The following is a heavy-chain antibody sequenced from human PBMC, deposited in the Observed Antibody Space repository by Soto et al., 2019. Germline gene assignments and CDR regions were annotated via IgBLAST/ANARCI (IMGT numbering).Heavy chain of an antibody. V-gene: IGHV1-18*04. D-gene: IGHD1-1*01. CDR3: ARDFASGTTHFDF. CDR2: ISAYNGNT. CDR1: GYTFSSYG. J-gene: IGHJ4*02. Sequence: QVQLVQSGAEVKKPGASVKVSCKATGYTFSSYGISWVRQAPGQGLEWMGWISAYNGNTDYAQKVRGRVTMTTDTSTSTAYMELRSLRSDDTAVYYCARDFASGTTHFDFWGQGTLVTVSS.